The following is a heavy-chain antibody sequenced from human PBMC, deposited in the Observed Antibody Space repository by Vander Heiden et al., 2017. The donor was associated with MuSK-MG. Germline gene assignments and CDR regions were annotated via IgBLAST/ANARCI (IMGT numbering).Heavy chain of an antibody. CDR2: ISGSGGST. D-gene: IGHD3-3*01. CDR3: AKGGNYYDTYFDS. V-gene: IGHV3-23*04. Sequence: EVQLVASGGGLVQPGASLRLSCAVSGFTFTSHAMSWVRQAPGKGLEWVSGISGSGGSTNYADSVKGRFTISRDNFRNTLYLQMNSLRAEDTAVYYCAKGGNYYDTYFDSWGQGTLVTVSS. CDR1: GFTFTSHA. J-gene: IGHJ4*02.